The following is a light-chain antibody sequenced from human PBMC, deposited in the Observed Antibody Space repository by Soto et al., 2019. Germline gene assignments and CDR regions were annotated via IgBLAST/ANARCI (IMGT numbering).Light chain of an antibody. J-gene: IGKJ4*01. V-gene: IGKV1-9*01. CDR2: AAS. CDR3: QQLSTYPLT. Sequence: IQLTQSPSSLSASVGDRVTITCCASQGISSYLSWYQQKPGKAPKLLIYAASTLQSGVPSRFSGSGSGTDFTLTISSLQPEDFATYYCQQLSTYPLTFGGGTKVDIK. CDR1: QGISSY.